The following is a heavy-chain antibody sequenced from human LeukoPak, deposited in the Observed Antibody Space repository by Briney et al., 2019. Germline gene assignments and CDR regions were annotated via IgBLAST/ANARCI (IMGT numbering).Heavy chain of an antibody. D-gene: IGHD5-18*01. Sequence: GGSLRLSCAASGFTFNNYAMSWVRQAPGKGLEWVSAISGSGGSTYYADSVKGRFTISRDSSKNTLYPQMNSLRAEDTAVYYCAKGRGDTFDYWGQGTLVTVSS. J-gene: IGHJ4*02. CDR3: AKGRGDTFDY. CDR2: ISGSGGST. V-gene: IGHV3-23*01. CDR1: GFTFNNYA.